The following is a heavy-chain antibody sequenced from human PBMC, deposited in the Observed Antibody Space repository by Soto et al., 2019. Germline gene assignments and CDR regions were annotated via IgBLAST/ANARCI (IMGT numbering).Heavy chain of an antibody. CDR2: IYWDHHE. CDR1: GFSLTARGVG. V-gene: IGHV2-5*02. J-gene: IGHJ5*02. D-gene: IGHD4-17*01. Sequence: QITLKESGPTLVKPTQTLTLTCTFSGFSLTARGVGVGWIRQPPGTALEWLALIYWDHHERYTPSLRSRLTITKDTSKNQVVLRMTNMDPGDTATYYCAHGGFFDSGHPNGFNPWGQGILVTVSS. CDR3: AHGGFFDSGHPNGFNP.